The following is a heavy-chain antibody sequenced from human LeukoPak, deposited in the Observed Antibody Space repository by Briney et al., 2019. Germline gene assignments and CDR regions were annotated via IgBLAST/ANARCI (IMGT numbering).Heavy chain of an antibody. J-gene: IGHJ6*02. Sequence: GGSLRLSCAASGFTFSSYGMHWVRQAPGKGLEWVAVIWYDGSNKYYADSVKGRFTISRDNSKNTLYLQMNSLRAEDTAVYYCARDRMSYGDPFYYYYGMDVWGQGTTVTVSS. CDR1: GFTFSSYG. CDR2: IWYDGSNK. V-gene: IGHV3-33*01. CDR3: ARDRMSYGDPFYYYYGMDV. D-gene: IGHD4-17*01.